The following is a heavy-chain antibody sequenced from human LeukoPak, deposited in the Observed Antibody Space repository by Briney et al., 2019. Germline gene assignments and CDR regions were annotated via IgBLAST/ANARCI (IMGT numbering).Heavy chain of an antibody. Sequence: SETLSLTCTVSGGSISSSSYYWGWIRQPPGKGLEWIGSIYYSGSTYYNPSLKSRVTVSVDTSKNEFSLKMTSVTAADTAMYYCARSRYNWNGAIDYWGQGTLVTVSS. J-gene: IGHJ4*02. CDR1: GGSISSSSYY. CDR3: ARSRYNWNGAIDY. CDR2: IYYSGST. D-gene: IGHD1-20*01. V-gene: IGHV4-39*07.